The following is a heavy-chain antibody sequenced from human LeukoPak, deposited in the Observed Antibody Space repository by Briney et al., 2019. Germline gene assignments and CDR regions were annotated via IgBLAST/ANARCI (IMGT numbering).Heavy chain of an antibody. CDR1: GYTFTSYG. J-gene: IGHJ5*02. V-gene: IGHV1-18*01. Sequence: GASVKVSCKASGYTFTSYGISWVRQAPGQGLEWMGWISAYNGNTNYAQKFQGRVTITADKSTSTAYMELSSLRSEDTAVYYCAREIDENWFDPWGQGTLVTVSS. CDR3: AREIDENWFDP. CDR2: ISAYNGNT.